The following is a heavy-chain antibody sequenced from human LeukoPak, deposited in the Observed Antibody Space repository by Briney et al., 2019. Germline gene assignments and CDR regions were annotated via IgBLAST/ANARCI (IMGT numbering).Heavy chain of an antibody. D-gene: IGHD3-3*01. CDR2: IWYDGSNK. V-gene: IGHV3-33*01. J-gene: IGHJ3*02. CDR1: GFTFSSYG. CDR3: AMEGFVI. Sequence: PGGSLRLSCAASGFTFSSYGMHWVRQAPGKGLEWVAVIWYDGSNKYYADSVKGRFTISRDNSKNTLYLQMNSLRVEDTAIYYCAMEGFVIWGQGTMVTVSS.